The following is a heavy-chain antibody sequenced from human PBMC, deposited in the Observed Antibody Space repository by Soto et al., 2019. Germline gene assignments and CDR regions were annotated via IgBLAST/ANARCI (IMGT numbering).Heavy chain of an antibody. CDR1: GYTFTSYG. D-gene: IGHD5-18*01. CDR3: ARARSTDTAMVRYGPDAFDI. Sequence: ASVKVSCKASGYTFTSYGISWVRQAPGQGLEWMGWISAYNGNTNYAQKLQGRVTMTTDTSTSTAYMELRSLRSDDTAVYYCARARSTDTAMVRYGPDAFDIWGQGTMVTVSS. J-gene: IGHJ3*02. CDR2: ISAYNGNT. V-gene: IGHV1-18*04.